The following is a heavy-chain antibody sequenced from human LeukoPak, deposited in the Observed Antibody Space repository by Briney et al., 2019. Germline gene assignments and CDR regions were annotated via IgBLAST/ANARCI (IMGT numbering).Heavy chain of an antibody. V-gene: IGHV3-7*01. J-gene: IGHJ4*02. D-gene: IGHD3/OR15-3a*01. CDR3: ARGDWTEVFDY. CDR1: GFTFSSYW. Sequence: PGGSLRLSCAASGFTFSSYWMSWVRQAPGKGLEWVANIKQDGSEKYYVDSVKGRFAISRDNAKNSLYLQMNSLRAEDTAVYYCARGDWTEVFDYWGQGTLVTVSS. CDR2: IKQDGSEK.